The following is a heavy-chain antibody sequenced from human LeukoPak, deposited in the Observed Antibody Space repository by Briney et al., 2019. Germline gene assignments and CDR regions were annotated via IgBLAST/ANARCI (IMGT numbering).Heavy chain of an antibody. V-gene: IGHV3-23*01. CDR2: ISNSGGNI. CDR1: GFTFNNYA. CDR3: AKEPGEGAGSYYNY. D-gene: IGHD3-10*01. J-gene: IGHJ4*02. Sequence: GGSLRLSCVASGFTFNNYAMSWVRQAPGRGLEWLSSISNSGGNIDYRNSVKGRITISRDNSKNTLYLQMNSLRAEDTAVYYCAKEPGEGAGSYYNYWGQEILVTVSS.